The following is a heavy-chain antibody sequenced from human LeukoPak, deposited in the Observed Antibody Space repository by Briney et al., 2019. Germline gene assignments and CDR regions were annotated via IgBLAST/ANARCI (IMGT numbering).Heavy chain of an antibody. CDR3: ASSGITVTGSYYYYMDV. V-gene: IGHV3-74*01. J-gene: IGHJ6*03. CDR1: GFTFSRYW. D-gene: IGHD4-17*01. CDR2: INSDGTTT. Sequence: GGSLRLSCAASGFTFSRYWMFWVRQAPGKGLVCVSCINSDGTTTNYADSVKGRFTISRDNAKNTLSLQLNSLRAEDTAVYYCASSGITVTGSYYYYMDVWGKGTTVTISS.